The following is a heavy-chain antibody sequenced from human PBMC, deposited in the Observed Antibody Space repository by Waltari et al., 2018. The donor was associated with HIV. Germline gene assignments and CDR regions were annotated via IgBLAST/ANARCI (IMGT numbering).Heavy chain of an antibody. J-gene: IGHJ4*02. CDR1: GFTFRSYW. D-gene: IGHD5-12*01. CDR3: ARLRGGYDFDY. Sequence: EVQLVESGGGLVQPGGSLRLSCAASGFTFRSYWMSWVRQAPGKGLEGVANIKQDGSEKSYVDSVKGRFTNSRDNAKNSLYLQINNLRAEDTAVFYCARLRGGYDFDYWGQGTLVTVSS. CDR2: IKQDGSEK. V-gene: IGHV3-7*01.